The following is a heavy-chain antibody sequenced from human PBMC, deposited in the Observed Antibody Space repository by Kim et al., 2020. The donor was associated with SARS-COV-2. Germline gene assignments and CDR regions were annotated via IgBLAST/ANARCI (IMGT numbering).Heavy chain of an antibody. CDR1: GGSFSGYY. J-gene: IGHJ4*02. Sequence: SETLSLTCAVYGGSFSGYYWSWIRQPPGKGLEWIGEINHSGSTNYNPSLKSRVTISVDTSKNQFSLKLSSVTAADTAVYYCARGAPGIAAAGTNFDYWGQGTLVTVSS. V-gene: IGHV4-34*01. CDR2: INHSGST. CDR3: ARGAPGIAAAGTNFDY. D-gene: IGHD6-13*01.